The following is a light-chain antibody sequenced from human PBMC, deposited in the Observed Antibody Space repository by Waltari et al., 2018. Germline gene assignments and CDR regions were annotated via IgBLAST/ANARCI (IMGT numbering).Light chain of an antibody. Sequence: EILLTQSPGTLSLSPGERATLSCRASQSVTRALAWYQQKPGQAPRLLIYNASNRATGIPDRFSGSGSGTYFSLTISRLEPEDFAVYYCQHYVRLPATFGQGTKVEIK. CDR2: NAS. CDR1: QSVTRAL. J-gene: IGKJ1*01. V-gene: IGKV3-20*01. CDR3: QHYVRLPAT.